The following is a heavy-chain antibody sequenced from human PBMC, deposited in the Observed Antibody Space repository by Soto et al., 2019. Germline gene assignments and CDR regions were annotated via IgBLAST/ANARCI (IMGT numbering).Heavy chain of an antibody. CDR1: GDSISSNNW. CDR3: AKGGTGWLQL. V-gene: IGHV4-4*02. J-gene: IGHJ4*02. D-gene: IGHD1-1*01. CDR2: VYHSGST. Sequence: SGTLSLTCTISGDSISSNNWWTWVRQPPGKGLEWIGEVYHSGSTNYNPSLKSRVTISVDKSKNQFSLRLSSVTAADTAVYYCAKGGTGWLQLWGQGTLVTVSS.